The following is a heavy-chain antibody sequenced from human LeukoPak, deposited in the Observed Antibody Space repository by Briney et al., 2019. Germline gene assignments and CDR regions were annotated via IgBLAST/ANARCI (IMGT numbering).Heavy chain of an antibody. CDR3: ARAGEAVAGTFNWFDP. J-gene: IGHJ5*02. CDR2: IYTSGST. Sequence: PSETLSLTCTVSGGSISSGSYYWSWIRQPAGKGLEWIGRIYTSGSTNYNPSLKSRVTISVDTSKNQFSLKLSPVTAADTAVYYCARAGEAVAGTFNWFDPWGQGTLVTVSS. V-gene: IGHV4-61*02. D-gene: IGHD6-19*01. CDR1: GGSISSGSYY.